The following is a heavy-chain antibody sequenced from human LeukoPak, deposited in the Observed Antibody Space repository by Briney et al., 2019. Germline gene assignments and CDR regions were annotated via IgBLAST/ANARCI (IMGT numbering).Heavy chain of an antibody. D-gene: IGHD2-2*03. CDR3: AKTDSYGYYFDY. Sequence: SDTLSLTCAVSSYSISSPNWWGWIRQPPGKGLEWIGYIYYTGSIYYNPSLKSRVTMSVDTSKNQFSLNLSSVTAVDTAVYYCAKTDSYGYYFDYWGQGTLVTVSS. V-gene: IGHV4-28*05. J-gene: IGHJ4*02. CDR2: IYYTGSI. CDR1: SYSISSPNW.